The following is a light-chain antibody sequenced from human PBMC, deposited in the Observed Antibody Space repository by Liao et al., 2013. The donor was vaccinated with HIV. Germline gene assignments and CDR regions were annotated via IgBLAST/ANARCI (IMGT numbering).Light chain of an antibody. CDR2: KDS. CDR1: ALPKQY. V-gene: IGLV3-25*02. J-gene: IGLJ1*01. CDR3: YSVADNNLV. Sequence: SYELTQPPSVSVSPGQTARITCSGDALPKQYAYWYQQKPGQAPVLVIYKDSERPSGIPERFSGSSSGTTVTLTIRGAQFEDEADYYCYSVADNNLVFGTGTKVTVL.